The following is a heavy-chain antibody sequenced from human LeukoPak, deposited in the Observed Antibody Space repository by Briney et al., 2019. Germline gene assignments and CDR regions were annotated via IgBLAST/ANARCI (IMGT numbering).Heavy chain of an antibody. CDR2: ISSSSSTI. D-gene: IGHD3-3*01. J-gene: IGHJ6*04. Sequence: GGSLRLSCAASGFNFRTYTMNWVRQAPGKGLEWVSYISSSSSTIYYADSVKGRFTISRDNAKNSLYLQMNSLRAEDTAVYYCARSITIFGVVTGPDVWGKGTTVTVSS. V-gene: IGHV3-48*04. CDR3: ARSITIFGVVTGPDV. CDR1: GFNFRTYT.